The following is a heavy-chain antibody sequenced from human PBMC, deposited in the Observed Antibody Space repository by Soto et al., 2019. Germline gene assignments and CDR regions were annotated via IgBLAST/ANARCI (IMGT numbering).Heavy chain of an antibody. V-gene: IGHV3-23*01. D-gene: IGHD2-21*02. CDR2: ISGRGADT. J-gene: IGHJ4*02. CDR3: AKDQTDVTLFDY. CDR1: GFSSSSLA. Sequence: PGGSLRLSCAASGFSSSSLAMSWVRQAPGKGLEWVSSISGRGADTLYADSVKGRFTISRDNSRNTLYLQVNSLRAEDTAVYYCAKDQTDVTLFDYWGQGTLVTVSS.